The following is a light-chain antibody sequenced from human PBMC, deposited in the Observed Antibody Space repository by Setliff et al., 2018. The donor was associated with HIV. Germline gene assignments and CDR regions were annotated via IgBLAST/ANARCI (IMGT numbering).Light chain of an antibody. CDR1: SSDVGSYNL. V-gene: IGLV2-23*02. J-gene: IGLJ1*01. CDR3: CSYAGSSTSLYV. Sequence: QSALAQPASVSGSPGQSITISCTGTSSDVGSYNLVSWYQQHPGKAPKLMIYEVSKRPSGVPNRFSGSKSGNTASLTISGLQAEDEADYYCCSYAGSSTSLYVFGTGTKVTVL. CDR2: EVS.